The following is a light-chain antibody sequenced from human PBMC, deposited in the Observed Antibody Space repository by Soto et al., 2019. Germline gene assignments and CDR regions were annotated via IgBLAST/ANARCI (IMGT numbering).Light chain of an antibody. J-gene: IGLJ1*01. CDR2: EVV. CDR3: KSYAGSNTYV. CDR1: SSAVGGYNY. Sequence: QSALTQPPSASGSPGQSVTISCTGTSSAVGGYNYVSWSQQHPGKAPKLIIYEVVQRPSGVPDRLSGSKSGNTASLTVSGLQAADEADYFCKSYAGSNTYVFGSGTKVTVL. V-gene: IGLV2-8*01.